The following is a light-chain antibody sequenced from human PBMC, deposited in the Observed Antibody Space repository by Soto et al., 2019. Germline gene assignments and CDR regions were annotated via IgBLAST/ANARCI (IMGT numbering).Light chain of an antibody. CDR3: SSYTPSSPRV. CDR1: SSDVGIYNY. CDR2: EVT. V-gene: IGLV2-14*01. Sequence: QSVLTQPASVSGSPGQSIAISCTGSSSDVGIYNYVSWYQQHPGKVPKLIIYEVTNRPSGVSNRFSGSKSGNTASLTISGLQAEDEADYYCSSYTPSSPRVFGTGTKVKVL. J-gene: IGLJ1*01.